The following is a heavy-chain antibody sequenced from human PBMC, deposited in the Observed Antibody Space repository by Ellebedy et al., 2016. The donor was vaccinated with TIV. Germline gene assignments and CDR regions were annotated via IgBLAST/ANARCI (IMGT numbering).Heavy chain of an antibody. CDR3: ARDPALPRGRFDT. J-gene: IGHJ5*02. CDR1: GGSISTSDYY. CDR2: IYYSGSA. Sequence: MPSETLSLTCTVSGGSISTSDYYRNWIRQPPGKGLEWIGSIYYSGSAYYNPSLKSRVTVSVDTSKNQFSLNLSSVTAADTAVYYCARDPALPRGRFDTWGQGTLVTVSS. V-gene: IGHV4-39*07.